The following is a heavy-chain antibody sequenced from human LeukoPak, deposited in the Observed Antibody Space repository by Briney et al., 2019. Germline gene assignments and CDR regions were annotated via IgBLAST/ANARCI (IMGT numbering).Heavy chain of an antibody. CDR3: ARDTYYYGSGSDGMDV. D-gene: IGHD3-10*01. CDR2: ISSSSSYI. CDR1: GFTFSSYS. Sequence: GGSLRLSCAASGFTFSSYSMNWVRQAPGKGLEWVSSISSSSSYIYYADSVKGRFTISRDNAKNSLYLQMNSLRAEDTAVYYCARDTYYYGSGSDGMDVWGQGPRSPSP. J-gene: IGHJ6*02. V-gene: IGHV3-21*01.